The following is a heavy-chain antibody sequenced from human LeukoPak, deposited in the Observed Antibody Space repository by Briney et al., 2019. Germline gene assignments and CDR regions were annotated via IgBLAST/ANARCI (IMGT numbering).Heavy chain of an antibody. V-gene: IGHV1-69*05. Sequence: SVKVSCKASGGTFSSYAISWVRQAPGQGLEWMGGIIPIFGTANYAQKFQGRVTITTDESTSTAYMELSSLRSEDAAVYYCARGSQDSSGYYYVGFDYWGQGTLVTVSS. J-gene: IGHJ4*02. D-gene: IGHD3-22*01. CDR1: GGTFSSYA. CDR3: ARGSQDSSGYYYVGFDY. CDR2: IIPIFGTA.